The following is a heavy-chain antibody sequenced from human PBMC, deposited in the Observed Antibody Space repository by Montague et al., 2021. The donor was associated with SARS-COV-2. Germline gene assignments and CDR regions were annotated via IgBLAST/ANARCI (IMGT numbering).Heavy chain of an antibody. CDR1: GGSFGDDH. Sequence: SETLSPTRGVYGGSFGDDHWSWIRQHPGKGLEWIGDIKQSGSTNYNPSLKSRVTISVDTSRNQFSLKLTSVTAADTAVYFCARGHLSVSMIVVVFTSASYYFDYWGQGALVTVSS. D-gene: IGHD3-22*01. CDR3: ARGHLSVSMIVVVFTSASYYFDY. J-gene: IGHJ4*02. V-gene: IGHV4-34*01. CDR2: IKQSGST.